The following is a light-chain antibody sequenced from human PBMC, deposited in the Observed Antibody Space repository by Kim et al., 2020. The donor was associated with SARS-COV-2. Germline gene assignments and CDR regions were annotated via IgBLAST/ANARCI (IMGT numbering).Light chain of an antibody. J-gene: IGKJ4*01. V-gene: IGKV3-11*01. CDR2: GAA. Sequence: PGKAATLSSRASHSSGLNLACSQQTRGQAPRLLIYGAAIRATGIPNKFSGSGSGTDFTLTINSLDPEDFAIYFCQQHSKRPPAPSFGGGTKVDIK. CDR3: QQHSKRPPAPS. CDR1: HSSGLN.